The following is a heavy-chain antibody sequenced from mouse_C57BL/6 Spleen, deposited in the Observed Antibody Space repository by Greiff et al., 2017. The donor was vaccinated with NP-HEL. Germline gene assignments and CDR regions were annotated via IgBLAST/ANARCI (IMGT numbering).Heavy chain of an antibody. J-gene: IGHJ1*03. CDR1: GYTFTSYW. CDR3: ARWGNYYDYDGGYFDV. Sequence: QVQLQQPGAELVKPGASVKLSCKASGYTFTSYWMHWVKQRPGQGLEWIGMIHPNSGSTNYNEKFKSKATLTVDKSSSTAYMQLSSLTSEDSAVYYCARWGNYYDYDGGYFDVWGTGTTVTVSS. V-gene: IGHV1-64*01. CDR2: IHPNSGST. D-gene: IGHD2-4*01.